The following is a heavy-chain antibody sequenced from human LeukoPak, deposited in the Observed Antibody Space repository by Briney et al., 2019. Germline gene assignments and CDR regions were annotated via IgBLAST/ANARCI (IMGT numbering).Heavy chain of an antibody. CDR1: GFTFSSYE. J-gene: IGHJ4*02. V-gene: IGHV3-48*03. CDR2: VSSSGDTV. D-gene: IGHD6-19*01. Sequence: GGSLRLSCAVSGFTFSSYEMNWVRQAPGKGLEWVSYVSSSGDTVYYPDSVKGRFTISRDNAKNSLYLQMNSLRGEDTAVYYCARGGAVAGLYWGQGTLVTVSS. CDR3: ARGGAVAGLY.